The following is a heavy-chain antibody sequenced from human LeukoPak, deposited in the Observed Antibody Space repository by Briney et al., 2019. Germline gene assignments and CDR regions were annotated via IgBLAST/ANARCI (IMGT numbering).Heavy chain of an antibody. D-gene: IGHD3-9*01. CDR1: GYTFTGYY. Sequence: ASVKVSCKASGYTFTGYYMHWVRQAPGQGLEWMGWINPNSGGTNYAQRFQGRVTMTGDTSISTAYMELSRLRSDDTAVYYCARDSYYDILTGYNPFDYWGQGTLVTVSS. V-gene: IGHV1-2*02. J-gene: IGHJ4*02. CDR3: ARDSYYDILTGYNPFDY. CDR2: INPNSGGT.